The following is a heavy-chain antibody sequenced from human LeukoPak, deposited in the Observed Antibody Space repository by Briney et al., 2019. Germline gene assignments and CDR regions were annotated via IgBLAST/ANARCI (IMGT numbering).Heavy chain of an antibody. J-gene: IGHJ4*02. CDR2: INPKSGDT. CDR1: GYTFTDYY. V-gene: IGHV1-2*02. D-gene: IGHD6-19*01. Sequence: ASVKVSCKASGYTFTDYYMHWVRQAPGQTVEWLAWINPKSGDTHYTQKFQGRVTVTTDTYITSVYMELSGLQSDDTAVYYCVRDLTGGSGDWGQGTLVTVSS. CDR3: VRDLTGGSGD.